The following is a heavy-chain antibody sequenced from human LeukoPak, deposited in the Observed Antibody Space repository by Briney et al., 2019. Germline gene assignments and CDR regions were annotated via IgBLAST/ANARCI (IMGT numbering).Heavy chain of an antibody. CDR3: AKDGGVVVVAATQFDY. D-gene: IGHD2-15*01. CDR1: GFTFGDYG. V-gene: IGHV3-20*04. J-gene: IGHJ4*02. CDR2: INWNGGST. Sequence: GGSLRLSCAASGFTFGDYGMSWVRQAPGKGLEWISGINWNGGSTGYADSVKGRFTISRDNAKNSLYLQMNSLRAEDTAVYYCAKDGGVVVVAATQFDYWGQGTLVTVSS.